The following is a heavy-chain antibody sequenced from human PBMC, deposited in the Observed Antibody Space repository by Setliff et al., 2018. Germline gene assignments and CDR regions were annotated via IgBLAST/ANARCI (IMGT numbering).Heavy chain of an antibody. V-gene: IGHV4-34*01. CDR2: SNHSGGP. CDR3: AGTPARGTTWLSPFDY. CDR1: GGSISPYY. D-gene: IGHD5-12*01. J-gene: IGHJ4*02. Sequence: PSETLSLTCTVSGGSISPYYWSWIRQPPGKGLEWIGESNHSGGPNYNPSLQSRVTISMDTSKNQFSLKMTSVTAADTAMYYCAGTPARGTTWLSPFDYWGQGTLVTVSS.